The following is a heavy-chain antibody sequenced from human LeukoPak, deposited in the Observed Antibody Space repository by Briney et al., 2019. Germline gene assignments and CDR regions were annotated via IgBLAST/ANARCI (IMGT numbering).Heavy chain of an antibody. CDR1: GGSISSGGYY. V-gene: IGHV4-31*03. D-gene: IGHD6-19*01. J-gene: IGHJ3*02. CDR2: IYYSGST. Sequence: SETLSLTCTVSGGSISSGGYYWSWIRQHPGKGLEWIGYIYYSGSTYYNPSLKSRVTISVDTSKNQFSLKLSSVTAADTAVYYCASPVAGDSNDAFDIWGQGTMVTVSS. CDR3: ASPVAGDSNDAFDI.